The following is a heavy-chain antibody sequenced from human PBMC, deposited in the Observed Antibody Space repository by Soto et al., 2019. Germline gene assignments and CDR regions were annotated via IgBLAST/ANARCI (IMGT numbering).Heavy chain of an antibody. D-gene: IGHD2-21*02. V-gene: IGHV4-31*03. J-gene: IGHJ6*02. CDR1: GGSIGSGGYY. CDR2: IYYSGST. Sequence: PSETLSLTCTVSGGSIGSGGYYWSWIRQHPGKGLEWIGYIYYSGSTYYNPSLKSRVTISVDTSKNQFSLKLSSVTAADTAVYYCARDGRWAYCGGDCCGGGGMDVWGQGTTVTVSS. CDR3: ARDGRWAYCGGDCCGGGGMDV.